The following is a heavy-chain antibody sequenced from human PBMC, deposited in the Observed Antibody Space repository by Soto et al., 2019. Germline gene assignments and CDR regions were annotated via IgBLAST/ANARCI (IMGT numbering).Heavy chain of an antibody. CDR2: ISSSGSTI. V-gene: IGHV3-48*03. D-gene: IGHD2-2*02. J-gene: IGHJ6*02. CDR1: GFTFSSYE. CDR3: ARGGECSSTSCYRGSDYGMDV. Sequence: GGSLRLSCAASGFTFSSYEMNWVRQAPGKGLEWVSYISSSGSTIYYADSVKGRFTISRDNAKNSLYLQMNSLRAEDTVVYYCARGGECSSTSCYRGSDYGMDVWGQGTTVTVSS.